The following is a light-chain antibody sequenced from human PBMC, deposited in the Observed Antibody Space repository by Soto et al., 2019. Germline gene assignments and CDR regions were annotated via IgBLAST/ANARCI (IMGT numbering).Light chain of an antibody. J-gene: IGKJ4*01. CDR2: AAS. V-gene: IGKV1-9*01. Sequence: DIQLTQSPSLLSASVGDGVTITCRASQGISSYLAWYQQRPGKAPKLLIYAASTLQSGVPSRFSGSGSGTEFTLTISSRQPEDFATYYCQQFNSYPTFGGGTKVEIK. CDR1: QGISSY. CDR3: QQFNSYPT.